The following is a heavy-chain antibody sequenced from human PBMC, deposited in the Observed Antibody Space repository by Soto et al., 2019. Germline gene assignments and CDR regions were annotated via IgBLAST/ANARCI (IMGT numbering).Heavy chain of an antibody. V-gene: IGHV1-3*01. CDR2: INAGNGNT. D-gene: IGHD6-13*01. CDR1: GYTFTSYA. J-gene: IGHJ6*02. Sequence: ASVKVSCKASGYTFTSYAMHWVRQAPGQRLEWMGWINAGNGNTKYSQKFQGRVTITRDTSASAAYMQLSSLRSEDTAVYYCARGPSSAAGNGYNGMDVWGQGTTVTVSS. CDR3: ARGPSSAAGNGYNGMDV.